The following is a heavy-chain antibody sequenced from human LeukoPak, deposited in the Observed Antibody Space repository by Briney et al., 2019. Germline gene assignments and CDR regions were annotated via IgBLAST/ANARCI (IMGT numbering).Heavy chain of an antibody. D-gene: IGHD3-10*01. J-gene: IGHJ4*02. CDR1: GYTFTSYY. CDR3: ARDLRITMVRGVVLDY. Sequence: ASVKVSCKASGYTFTSYYMHWVRQAPGQGLEWMGIINPSGGSTSYAQKFQGRVTMTRDTSTSTVYMELSSLKSEGTAVYYCARDLRITMVRGVVLDYWGQGTLVTVSS. CDR2: INPSGGST. V-gene: IGHV1-46*01.